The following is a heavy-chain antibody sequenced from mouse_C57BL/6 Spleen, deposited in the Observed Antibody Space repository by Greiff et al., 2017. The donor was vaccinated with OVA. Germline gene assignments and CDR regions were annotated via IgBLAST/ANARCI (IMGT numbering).Heavy chain of an antibody. D-gene: IGHD2-5*01. CDR2: ISAGGGYT. Sequence: EVQLVESGGGLVKPGGSLKLSCAASGYTFSSYAMSWVRQTPVQRLEWVATISAGGGYTYYPDNVKGRFTITRDNAKNNLYLQLSHLKSEDTAMYYCAVRSNYGEKYFDYWGQGTTLTVSS. CDR1: GYTFSSYA. CDR3: AVRSNYGEKYFDY. V-gene: IGHV5-4*01. J-gene: IGHJ2*01.